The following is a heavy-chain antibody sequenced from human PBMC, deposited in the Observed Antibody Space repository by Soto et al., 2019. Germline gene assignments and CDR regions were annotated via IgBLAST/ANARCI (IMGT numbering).Heavy chain of an antibody. J-gene: IGHJ4*02. D-gene: IGHD3-16*01. CDR3: ARDQWGEGGVDY. CDR1: GFTFSSYE. V-gene: IGHV3-48*03. Sequence: EVQLVESGGGFVQPGGSLRLSCSASGFTFSSYEMNWVRQAPGKGLEWVSYIFSSGTIIHYADSVKGRFTISRDNAKNSLYLQMNSLRVEDTAVYYCARDQWGEGGVDYWGQGTLVTVSS. CDR2: IFSSGTII.